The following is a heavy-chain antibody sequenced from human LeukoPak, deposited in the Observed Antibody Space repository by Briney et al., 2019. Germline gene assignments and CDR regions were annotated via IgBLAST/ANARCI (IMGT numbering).Heavy chain of an antibody. D-gene: IGHD2-2*01. CDR1: GGSISSFY. Sequence: SETLSLTCTVSGGSISSFYWHWIRQPPGKGLEWIGNIYYTESTNYNPSLKSRVTISVDRSKNQFSLKLTSLTAADTAVYYCAREGCSSTSCSQTSFDSWGQGTLVSVSS. CDR3: AREGCSSTSCSQTSFDS. J-gene: IGHJ4*02. CDR2: IYYTEST. V-gene: IGHV4-59*01.